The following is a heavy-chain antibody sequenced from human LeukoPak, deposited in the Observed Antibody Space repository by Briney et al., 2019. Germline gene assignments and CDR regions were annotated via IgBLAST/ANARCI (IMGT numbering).Heavy chain of an antibody. J-gene: IGHJ5*02. CDR2: INPNSGGT. CDR1: GYTFTGYY. CDR3: AREGGSPIGYCSSTSCYYGSNWFDP. D-gene: IGHD2-2*01. Sequence: ASVKVFCKASGYTFTGYYMRWVRQAPGQGLEWMGWINPNSGGTNYAQKFQGRVTMTRDTSISTAYMELSRLRSDDTAVYYCAREGGSPIGYCSSTSCYYGSNWFDPWGQGTLVTVSS. V-gene: IGHV1-2*02.